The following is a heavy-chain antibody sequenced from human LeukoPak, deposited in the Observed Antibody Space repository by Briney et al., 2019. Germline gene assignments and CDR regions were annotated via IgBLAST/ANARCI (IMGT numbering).Heavy chain of an antibody. V-gene: IGHV4-34*01. J-gene: IGHJ4*02. D-gene: IGHD2-15*01. CDR1: GESPNSYY. CDR2: IYESGTT. Sequence: SETLSLTCAVYGESPNSYYWSWVRQPPGAGLEWIGEIYESGTTEYTPSPKSRVTISMVPSKQQFSLSLSSVTAADTAVYYCERGAWATRLGSWGLGTPVIVSS. CDR3: ERGAWATRLGS.